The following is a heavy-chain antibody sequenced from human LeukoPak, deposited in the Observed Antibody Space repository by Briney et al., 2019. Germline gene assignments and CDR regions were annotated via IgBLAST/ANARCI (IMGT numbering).Heavy chain of an antibody. CDR1: GYTFTSYD. J-gene: IGHJ6*03. CDR3: ARGRGYCSSTSCSGPFGYYYMDV. CDR2: MNPNSGNT. Sequence: ASVKVSCKASGYTFTSYDINWVRQATGQGLEWMGWMNPNSGNTGYAQKFQGRVTITRNTSISTAYMELSSLRSEDTAVYYCARGRGYCSSTSCSGPFGYYYMDVWGKGTTVTVSS. D-gene: IGHD2-2*01. V-gene: IGHV1-8*03.